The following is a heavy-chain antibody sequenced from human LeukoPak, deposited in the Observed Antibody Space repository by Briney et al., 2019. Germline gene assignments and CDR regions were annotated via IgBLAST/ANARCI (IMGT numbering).Heavy chain of an antibody. D-gene: IGHD6-19*01. CDR1: GFTFSTYA. CDR3: AKVSRSGWYMEDY. J-gene: IGHJ4*02. Sequence: GGSLRLSCAASGFTFSTYAVGWVRQPPGKGLEWVSTSGRGGATYYADSVKGRFTISRDNPKNTLYLQMNSLRVEDTAVYYCAKVSRSGWYMEDYWGQGTLVTVSS. CDR2: SGRGGAT. V-gene: IGHV3-23*01.